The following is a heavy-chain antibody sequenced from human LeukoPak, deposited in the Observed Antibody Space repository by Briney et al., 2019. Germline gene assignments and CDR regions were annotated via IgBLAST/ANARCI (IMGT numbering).Heavy chain of an antibody. CDR3: ARGVGYDDTLGSYYGFFDH. D-gene: IGHD3-22*01. V-gene: IGHV4-38-2*02. CDR1: GGSISTAYS. CDR2: LYHSGST. J-gene: IGHJ4*02. Sequence: SSETLSLTCTVSGGSISTAYSWGWIRQSPGKGLEWIGSLYHSGSTYYNPSLKSRVTISLDTSKNHFSLNLSTVTAADTAVYYCARGVGYDDTLGSYYGFFDHWSQGTLVTVSS.